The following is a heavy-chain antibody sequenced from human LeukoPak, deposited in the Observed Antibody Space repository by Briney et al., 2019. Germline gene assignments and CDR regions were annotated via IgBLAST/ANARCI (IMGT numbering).Heavy chain of an antibody. J-gene: IGHJ4*02. CDR3: AKGCGAWGSYRGIDY. Sequence: PGGSLRLXCAASGFTFSSYGMHWVRQAPGKGLEWVAFIRYDGSNKYYADSVKGRFTISRDNSKNTLYLQMNSLRAEDTAVYYCAKGCGAWGSYRGIDYWGQGTLVTVSS. V-gene: IGHV3-30*02. CDR1: GFTFSSYG. D-gene: IGHD3-16*02. CDR2: IRYDGSNK.